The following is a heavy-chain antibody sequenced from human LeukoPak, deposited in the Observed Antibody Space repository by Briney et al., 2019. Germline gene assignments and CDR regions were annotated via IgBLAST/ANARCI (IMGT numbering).Heavy chain of an antibody. CDR2: ISGNAGST. CDR1: GFTFSSYA. D-gene: IGHD5-12*01. V-gene: IGHV3-23*01. Sequence: GGSLRLSCAASGFTFSSYAMSWVRQAPGKGLEWVSAISGNAGSTYYADSVKGRFTISRDNSKNTLYLQMNSLRAEDTAIYYCAKDQNMVATAPFDCWGQETLVTVSS. J-gene: IGHJ4*02. CDR3: AKDQNMVATAPFDC.